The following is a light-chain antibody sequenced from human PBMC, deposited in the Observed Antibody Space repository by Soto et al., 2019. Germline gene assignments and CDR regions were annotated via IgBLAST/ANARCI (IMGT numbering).Light chain of an antibody. CDR2: GAS. V-gene: IGKV3-20*01. Sequence: EIVLTQSPGTLSLSPGERATLSCRASQSVSSSYLAWYQQKPGQAPRLLIYGASSRATGIPDRFSGSGSGTDFTLTSRLLEQEDFAVYYCQQYSRSLRFGKGTKVDI. CDR1: QSVSSSY. J-gene: IGKJ1*01. CDR3: QQYSRSLR.